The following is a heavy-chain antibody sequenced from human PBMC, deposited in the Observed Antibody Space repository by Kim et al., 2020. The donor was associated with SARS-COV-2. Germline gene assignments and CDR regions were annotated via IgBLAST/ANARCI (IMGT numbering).Heavy chain of an antibody. D-gene: IGHD1-26*01. CDR3: ARGADSGNYYFDF. CDR2: ISSGATYT. J-gene: IGHJ4*02. Sequence: GGSLRLSCAASGFTFSDHYMTWIRQAPGKGLEWVSYISSGATYTNYADSVKGRFTISRDNAKNSLYLQMNSLRAEDTALYYCARGADSGNYYFDFWGPGT. V-gene: IGHV3-11*06. CDR1: GFTFSDHY.